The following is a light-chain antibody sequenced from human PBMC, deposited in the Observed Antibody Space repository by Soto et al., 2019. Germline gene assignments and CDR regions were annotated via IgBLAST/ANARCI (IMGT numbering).Light chain of an antibody. CDR3: QHTLT. CDR2: KAS. V-gene: IGKV1-5*03. CDR1: QSLSTW. Sequence: DIQMTQSPSTLAASVGDTVTITCRASQSLSTWLGWYQQKPGKAPKLLIQKASSLESGVPSRFSGSSSGTDFTLTITRLQPDDFATYYCQHTLTFGQGTKVGIK. J-gene: IGKJ1*01.